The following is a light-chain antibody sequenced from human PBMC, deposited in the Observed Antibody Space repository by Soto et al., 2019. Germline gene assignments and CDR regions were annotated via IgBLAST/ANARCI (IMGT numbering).Light chain of an antibody. CDR3: QHYNTFWPIT. V-gene: IGKV1-5*03. Sequence: DIPMTQSPSTLSASVGDRVTITCRVRQSISYWLAWYQQKPWKAPKLLIDKASSLESGVPSTFSGSGSGTEFPLTISSLQHDDFVPYYCQHYNTFWPITFCQGTRLESK. CDR1: QSISYW. J-gene: IGKJ5*01. CDR2: KAS.